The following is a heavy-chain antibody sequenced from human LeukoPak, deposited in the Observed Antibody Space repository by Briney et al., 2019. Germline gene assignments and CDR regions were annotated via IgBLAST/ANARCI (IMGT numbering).Heavy chain of an antibody. CDR3: AGGVGIAAAGSGVDP. CDR1: GGSFSGYY. Sequence: SETLSLTCAVYGGSFSGYYWSWIRQPPGKGLEWIGEINHSGSTNYNPSLKSRVTISVDTSKNQFSLKLSSVTAADTAVYYCAGGVGIAAAGSGVDPRGQGTLVTVSS. J-gene: IGHJ5*02. CDR2: INHSGST. D-gene: IGHD6-13*01. V-gene: IGHV4-34*01.